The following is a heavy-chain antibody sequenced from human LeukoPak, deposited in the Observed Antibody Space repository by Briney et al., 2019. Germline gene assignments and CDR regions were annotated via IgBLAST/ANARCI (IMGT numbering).Heavy chain of an antibody. CDR3: ARHRNGYFDY. V-gene: IGHV4-31*03. CDR1: GGSISSGGYY. Sequence: PSETLSLTCTVSGGSISSGGYYWSWIRQHSGRGLEWIGYIYDSGSTYYNPSLKSRVTISVDKSKNQFSLKLSSVTAADTAVYYCARHRNGYFDYWGQGTLVTVSS. J-gene: IGHJ4*02. CDR2: IYDSGST.